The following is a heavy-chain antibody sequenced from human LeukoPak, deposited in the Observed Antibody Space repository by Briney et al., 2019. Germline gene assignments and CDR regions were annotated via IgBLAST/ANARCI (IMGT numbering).Heavy chain of an antibody. CDR3: ARDHEQQQLYDY. CDR1: GYTFTGYS. CDR2: INPNSGGT. D-gene: IGHD1-1*01. Sequence: GASVKVSCKASGYTFTGYSMEWVRQAPGQGLEWMGWINPNSGGTSYAQKFQGRVTMTRDTSISTVYMELSRLTSDDTAVYFCARDHEQQQLYDYWGQGTLVTVSS. J-gene: IGHJ4*02. V-gene: IGHV1-2*02.